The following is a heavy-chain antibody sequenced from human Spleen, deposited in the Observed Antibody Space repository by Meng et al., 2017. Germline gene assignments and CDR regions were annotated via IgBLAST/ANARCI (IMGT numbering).Heavy chain of an antibody. D-gene: IGHD2-15*01. CDR2: IKQDGSEK. CDR1: GFTFSSYW. Sequence: GESLKISCAASGFTFSSYWMSWVRQASGKGLEWVANIKQDGSEKYYVDSVKGRFTISRDNAKNSLYLQMNSLRAEDTAVYYCARGYCSGGSCYFPYYYYYGMDVWGQGTTVTVSS. J-gene: IGHJ6*02. CDR3: ARGYCSGGSCYFPYYYYYGMDV. V-gene: IGHV3-7*04.